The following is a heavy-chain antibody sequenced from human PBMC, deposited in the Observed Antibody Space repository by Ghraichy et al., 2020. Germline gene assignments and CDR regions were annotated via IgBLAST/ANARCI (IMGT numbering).Heavy chain of an antibody. D-gene: IGHD2-2*01. CDR1: GFSLSEYA. CDR3: TKDRYCTSTSCPFDY. Sequence: GGSLRLSCAASGFSLSEYAVSWVRQAPGKGLEWISAISGSGDSTYYADSVKGRFTISRDSSRSTLYLQMNSLRADDTALYFCTKDRYCTSTSCPFDYWGQGTLVTVSS. V-gene: IGHV3-23*01. CDR2: ISGSGDST. J-gene: IGHJ4*02.